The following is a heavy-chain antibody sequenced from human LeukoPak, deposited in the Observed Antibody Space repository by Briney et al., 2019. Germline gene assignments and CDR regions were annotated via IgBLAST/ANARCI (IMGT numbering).Heavy chain of an antibody. Sequence: GASVKVSCKASGYTFTSYYMHWVRQAPGQGLEWMGIINPSGGSTSYAQKFQGRVTMTRNTSISTAYMELSSLRSEDTAVYYCARTSYGDYDYDYWGQGTLVTVSS. V-gene: IGHV1-46*01. J-gene: IGHJ4*02. CDR1: GYTFTSYY. CDR2: INPSGGST. D-gene: IGHD4-17*01. CDR3: ARTSYGDYDYDY.